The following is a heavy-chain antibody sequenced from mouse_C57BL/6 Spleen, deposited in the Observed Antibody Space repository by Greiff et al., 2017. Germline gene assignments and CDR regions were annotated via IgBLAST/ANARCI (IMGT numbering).Heavy chain of an antibody. D-gene: IGHD2-1*01. CDR3: TVYYGNPFYAMDD. CDR1: GSTFTDYE. V-gene: IGHV1-15*01. CDR2: IDPETGGT. Sequence: VQLQQSGAELVRPGASVTLSCKASGSTFTDYEMHWVKQTSVHGLEWIGAIDPETGGTAYNQKFKGKAILTAAKSSSTAFMELRSLTSEDSAVYYGTVYYGNPFYAMDDWGQGTSVTVSS. J-gene: IGHJ4*01.